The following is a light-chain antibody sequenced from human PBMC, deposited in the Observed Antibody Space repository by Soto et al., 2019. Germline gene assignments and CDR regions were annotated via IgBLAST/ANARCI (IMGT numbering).Light chain of an antibody. CDR3: QQYGSSPIT. V-gene: IGKV1-12*01. J-gene: IGKJ5*01. CDR2: TTS. CDR1: QGVRDW. Sequence: DIQMTQSPASVSASVGDRVTITCRASQGVRDWVAWYQQKPGKAPKLLFSTTSTLEDGVPSRFSGSASGTEFTLTISRLEPEDFAVYYCQQYGSSPITFGQGTRLEIK.